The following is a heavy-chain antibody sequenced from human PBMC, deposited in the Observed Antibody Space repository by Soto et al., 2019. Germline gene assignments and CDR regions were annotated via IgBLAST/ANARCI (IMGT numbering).Heavy chain of an antibody. CDR1: GFTFSTYD. D-gene: IGHD2-21*02. J-gene: IGHJ4*02. CDR2: VSYDAGYK. Sequence: QVQLVESGGGMVQPGRSLRLSCTVSGFTFSTYDMHWVRQAPGKGLEWVAVVSYDAGYKNYADPVKGRFTISRDNSKNTLYLQMNSLRPEDTAVYYCAKVSISKSSAVTFDSWGQGTLVTVSS. V-gene: IGHV3-30*18. CDR3: AKVSISKSSAVTFDS.